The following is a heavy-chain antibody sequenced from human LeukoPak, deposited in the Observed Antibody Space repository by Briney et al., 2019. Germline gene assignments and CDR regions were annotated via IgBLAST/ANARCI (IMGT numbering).Heavy chain of an antibody. J-gene: IGHJ4*02. CDR1: GFIFSNYA. V-gene: IGHV3-23*01. CDR3: AKLSRDCSSTTCYVDF. D-gene: IGHD2-2*01. CDR2: IRGSGGSA. Sequence: PGGSLRLSCAGSGFIFSNYAMSWVRQAPGKGLECVSVIRGSGGSAYYADSVKGRFTISRDNSKNTLYLQMNSLRAEDTALHYCAKLSRDCSSTTCYVDFWGQGTLVTVSS.